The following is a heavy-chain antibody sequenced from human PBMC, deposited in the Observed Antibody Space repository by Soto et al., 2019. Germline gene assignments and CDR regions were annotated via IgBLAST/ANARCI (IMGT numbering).Heavy chain of an antibody. Sequence: EMQLLESGGGLVQPGGSLRLSCAASGFTFSSFAMSWVRQAPGKGLDWVSAISGSGGSTYSADSVKGRFTISRDNSKNTLYLQMSSLRAEDTAVYYCARGFSAGKGPPTDFWGQGSLVTVSS. CDR1: GFTFSSFA. V-gene: IGHV3-23*01. CDR3: ARGFSAGKGPPTDF. CDR2: ISGSGGST. J-gene: IGHJ4*02. D-gene: IGHD6-13*01.